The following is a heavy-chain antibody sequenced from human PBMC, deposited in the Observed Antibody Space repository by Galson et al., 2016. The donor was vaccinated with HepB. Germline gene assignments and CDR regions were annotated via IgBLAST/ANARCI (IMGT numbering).Heavy chain of an antibody. V-gene: IGHV3-33*01. CDR2: IWYDGTEK. D-gene: IGHD3-3*01. Sequence: SLRLSCAVSGFSFSSYGMHWVRQAPGKGLEWVAVIWYDGTEKFYAESVKGRFTISRDNSKNTLYLQMNSLRGEDTAVYYCVRDHPRGYDFWCGYLSDYQYGMDVWGQGTTVTVSS. CDR3: VRDHPRGYDFWCGYLSDYQYGMDV. CDR1: GFSFSSYG. J-gene: IGHJ6*02.